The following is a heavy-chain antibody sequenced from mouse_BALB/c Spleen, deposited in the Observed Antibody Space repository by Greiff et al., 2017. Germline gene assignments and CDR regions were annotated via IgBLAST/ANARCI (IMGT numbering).Heavy chain of an antibody. CDR2: ISYSGST. CDR1: GDSITSGY. V-gene: IGHV3-8*02. Sequence: EVKLMESGPSLVKPSQTLSLTCSVTGDSITSGYWNWIRKFPGNKLEYMGYISYSGSTYYNPSLKSRISITRDTSKNQYYLQLNSVTTEDTATYYCARGSFITTANWFAYWGQGTLVTVSA. J-gene: IGHJ3*01. D-gene: IGHD1-2*01. CDR3: ARGSFITTANWFAY.